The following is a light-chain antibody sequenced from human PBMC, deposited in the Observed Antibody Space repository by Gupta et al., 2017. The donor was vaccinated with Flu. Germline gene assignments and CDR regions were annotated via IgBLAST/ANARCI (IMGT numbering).Light chain of an antibody. V-gene: IGKV1-39*01. CDR3: QQSRS. CDR1: QSTSNY. CDR2: AAA. J-gene: IGKJ1*01. Sequence: TQSPSSLSASIGERVTITCRASQSTSNYINGYQQESGKAPKLLINAAASLQSGVPSRFSASGSGTFSTLTISSLQPEDSATYDCQQSRSFGQGTKVEIK.